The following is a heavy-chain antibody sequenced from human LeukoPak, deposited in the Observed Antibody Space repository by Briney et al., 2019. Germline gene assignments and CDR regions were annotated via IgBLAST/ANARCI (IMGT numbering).Heavy chain of an antibody. CDR3: ARGASFGDGYNYANYYYYMDV. V-gene: IGHV1-46*01. Sequence: ASVKVSCKASGYTFTSYYMHWVRQAPGQGLEWMGIINPSGGSTSYAQKFQGRVTMTRDMSTSTVYMELSSLRSEDTAVYYCARGASFGDGYNYANYYYYMDVWGKGTTVTISS. D-gene: IGHD5-24*01. CDR1: GYTFTSYY. CDR2: INPSGGST. J-gene: IGHJ6*03.